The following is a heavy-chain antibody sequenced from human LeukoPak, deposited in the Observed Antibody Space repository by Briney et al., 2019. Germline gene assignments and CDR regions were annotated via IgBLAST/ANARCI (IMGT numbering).Heavy chain of an antibody. Sequence: GGSLRLSCAASGLTFSSYAMSWVRQAPGKGLQWVSVISGSGDSTYYADSVKGRFTISRDNSKNTLYLQMNSLRAEDTAVYYCARLGSFYYDSSVYDYWGQGALVTVSS. D-gene: IGHD3-22*01. CDR1: GLTFSSYA. CDR2: ISGSGDST. V-gene: IGHV3-23*01. J-gene: IGHJ4*02. CDR3: ARLGSFYYDSSVYDY.